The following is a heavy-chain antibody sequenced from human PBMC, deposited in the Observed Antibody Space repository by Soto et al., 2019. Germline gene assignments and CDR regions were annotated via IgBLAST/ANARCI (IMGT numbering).Heavy chain of an antibody. Sequence: GGSLRLSCAASGFTFSNYAMSWVRQDPGKGLEWVSAISGSGGSTYKADSVKGRFTISRDNSKHTLYLQMNSLSAEDTAVYYCAKAVCQHPIFGATAWGQGTLVTVSS. CDR3: AKAVCQHPIFGATA. J-gene: IGHJ5*02. V-gene: IGHV3-23*01. CDR1: GFTFSNYA. CDR2: ISGSGGST. D-gene: IGHD1-26*01.